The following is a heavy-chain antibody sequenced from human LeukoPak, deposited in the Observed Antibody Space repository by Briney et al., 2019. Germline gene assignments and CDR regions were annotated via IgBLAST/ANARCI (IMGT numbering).Heavy chain of an antibody. CDR3: ARASNYDFWSGSQVGGYYYMDV. J-gene: IGHJ6*03. CDR1: GYSFTSYC. Sequence: GESLKISCKGSGYSFTSYCIGWVRQMPGKGLEWMGIIYPGDSDTRYSPSFQGEVNISADKSISTAYLQWSSLKASDTAMYYCARASNYDFWSGSQVGGYYYMDVWGKGTTVTVSS. CDR2: IYPGDSDT. V-gene: IGHV5-51*01. D-gene: IGHD3-3*01.